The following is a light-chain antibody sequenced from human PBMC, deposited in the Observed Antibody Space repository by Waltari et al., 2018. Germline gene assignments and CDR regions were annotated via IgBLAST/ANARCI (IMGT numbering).Light chain of an antibody. CDR1: QSVLYSSNNKNY. CDR3: QQYYSTFST. CDR2: WAS. J-gene: IGKJ4*01. V-gene: IGKV4-1*01. Sequence: DIVMTQSPDSLAVSLGERATINCKSSQSVLYSSNNKNYLAWYPQKPGQPPKLLIYWASTREAGVPDRFSGSGSGTDFTLTISSLQAEDVAVYYCQQYYSTFSTFGGGTKVEIK.